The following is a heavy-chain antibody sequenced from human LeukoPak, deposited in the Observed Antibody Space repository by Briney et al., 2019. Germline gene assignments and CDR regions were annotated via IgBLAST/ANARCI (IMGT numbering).Heavy chain of an antibody. Sequence: SETLSLTCAVYGGSFSGYYWSWIRQPPGKGLEWIGSIYYSGSTYYNPSLKSRVTISVDTSKNQFSLKLSSVTAADTAVYYCARGHESIAVGVWFDPWGQGTLVTVSS. CDR2: IYYSGST. J-gene: IGHJ5*02. V-gene: IGHV4-34*01. CDR3: ARGHESIAVGVWFDP. CDR1: GGSFSGYY. D-gene: IGHD6-19*01.